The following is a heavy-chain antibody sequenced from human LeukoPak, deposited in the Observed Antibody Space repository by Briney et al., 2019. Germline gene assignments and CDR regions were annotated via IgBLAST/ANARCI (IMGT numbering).Heavy chain of an antibody. V-gene: IGHV3-7*01. CDR3: ARDLYCSTTSCYVRNYFDY. J-gene: IGHJ4*02. Sequence: PGGSLRLSCAASGFTFSGYWMSWVRQAPARGLEWVANIKQDGGEKYYVDSVKCRFTNPRDNTKNSLYLQMDSLRDEDTAVYYCARDLYCSTTSCYVRNYFDYWGQGTLVTVSS. D-gene: IGHD2-2*01. CDR2: IKQDGGEK. CDR1: GFTFSGYW.